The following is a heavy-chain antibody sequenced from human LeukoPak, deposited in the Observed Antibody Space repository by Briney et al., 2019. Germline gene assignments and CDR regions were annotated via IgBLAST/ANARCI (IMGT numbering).Heavy chain of an antibody. CDR1: GFSLSGYW. CDR2: IKSDGGDT. CDR3: ARVDIVATIPEYYYYGMDV. Sequence: PGGSLRLSCAASGFSLSGYWMHWVRQAPGKGPVWVSCIKSDGGDTIYADSVKGRFTISRDNTKNSLYLQMNSLRAEDTAVYYCARVDIVATIPEYYYYGMDVWGQGTTVTVSS. D-gene: IGHD5-12*01. V-gene: IGHV3-74*01. J-gene: IGHJ6*02.